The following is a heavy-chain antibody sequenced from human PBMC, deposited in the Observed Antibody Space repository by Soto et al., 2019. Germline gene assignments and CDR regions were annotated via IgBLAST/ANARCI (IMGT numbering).Heavy chain of an antibody. J-gene: IGHJ4*02. V-gene: IGHV4-31*03. Sequence: PSETLSLTCTVSGGSISSGGYYWSWIRQHPGKGLEWIGYIYYSGSTYYNPSLKSRVTISVDTSKNQFSLKLSSVTAADTAVYYCARGGVVEYYYDSSGYYPFFDYWGQGTLVTVSS. CDR3: ARGGVVEYYYDSSGYYPFFDY. CDR1: GGSISSGGYY. CDR2: IYYSGST. D-gene: IGHD3-22*01.